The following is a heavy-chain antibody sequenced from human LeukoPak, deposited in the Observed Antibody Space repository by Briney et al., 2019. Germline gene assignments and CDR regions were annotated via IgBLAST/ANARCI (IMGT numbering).Heavy chain of an antibody. V-gene: IGHV4-34*01. CDR2: INHSGST. Sequence: SETLSLTCAVYGGSFRGYYWSWIRQPPGKGLEWIGEINHSGSTNYNPSLKSRVTISVDTSKNQFSLKLSSVTAADTAVYYCASSGYYSYFDYWGQGTLVTVSS. J-gene: IGHJ4*02. CDR3: ASSGYYSYFDY. D-gene: IGHD3-22*01. CDR1: GGSFRGYY.